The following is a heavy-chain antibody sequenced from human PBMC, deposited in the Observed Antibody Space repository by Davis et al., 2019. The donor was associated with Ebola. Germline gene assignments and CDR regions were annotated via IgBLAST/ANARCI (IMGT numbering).Heavy chain of an antibody. D-gene: IGHD3-3*01. V-gene: IGHV3-64D*08. J-gene: IGHJ4*02. CDR2: ISSNGGST. CDR1: GFTFSSYA. Sequence: GGSLRLSCSASGFTFSSYAMHWVRQAPGKGLEYVSAISSNGGSTYYADSVKGRFTISRDNSKNTLYLQMSSLRAEDTAVYYCVKNPLHYDFWSGYYDYWGQGTLVTVSS. CDR3: VKNPLHYDFWSGYYDY.